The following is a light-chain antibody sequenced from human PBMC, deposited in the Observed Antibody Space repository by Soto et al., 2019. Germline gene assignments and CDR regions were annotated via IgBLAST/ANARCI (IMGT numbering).Light chain of an antibody. CDR2: KAS. J-gene: IGKJ1*01. CDR3: QQYESGWT. CDR1: QSISSW. V-gene: IGKV1-5*03. Sequence: DIQMTQSPSTLSASVGDRVTITCRASQSISSWLAWYQQKPGKAPKLLIYKASSSESGVPSRFSGSGSGTEFTLTISSLQPDDFATYYCQQYESGWTFGQGTKVEIK.